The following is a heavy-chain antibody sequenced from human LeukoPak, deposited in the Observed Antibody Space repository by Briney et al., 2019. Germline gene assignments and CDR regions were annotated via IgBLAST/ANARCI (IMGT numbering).Heavy chain of an antibody. Sequence: GGSLRLSCAASGFTLSDYWMHWVRQVPGKGLVWVSYINNDGSMTTYADSVKGRFTISRDNSKNTLYLQMNSLRAEDTAVYYCAKSPIRDIVVVPAALNWFDPWGQGTLVTVSS. CDR2: INNDGSMT. J-gene: IGHJ5*02. D-gene: IGHD2-2*01. CDR3: AKSPIRDIVVVPAALNWFDP. V-gene: IGHV3-74*01. CDR1: GFTLSDYW.